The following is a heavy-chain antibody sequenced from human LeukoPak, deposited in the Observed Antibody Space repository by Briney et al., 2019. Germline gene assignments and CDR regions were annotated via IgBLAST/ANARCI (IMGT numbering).Heavy chain of an antibody. CDR3: AREVLNSSSWYPNWFDP. Sequence: GGSLRLSCAASGFTFSSYGMQWVRQAPGKGLGWEAAIWYDGSNKYYADSVKGRFTISRDNSKNPLYLQMNSLRAEDTAVYYCAREVLNSSSWYPNWFDPWGQGTLVTVSS. J-gene: IGHJ5*02. V-gene: IGHV3-33*01. CDR1: GFTFSSYG. CDR2: IWYDGSNK. D-gene: IGHD6-13*01.